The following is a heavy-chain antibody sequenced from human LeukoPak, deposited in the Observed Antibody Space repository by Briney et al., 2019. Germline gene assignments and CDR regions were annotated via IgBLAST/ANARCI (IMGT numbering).Heavy chain of an antibody. CDR2: ISGSGGST. CDR1: GFTFSSYA. J-gene: IGHJ6*03. D-gene: IGHD1-1*01. V-gene: IGHV3-23*01. CDR3: AKVNGWAGSYYYYYMDV. Sequence: GGSLRLSCAASGFTFSSYAMSWVRQAPGKGLEWVSAISGSGGSTYYADSVKGRFTISRDNSKNTLYLQMNSLRAEDTAVYYCAKVNGWAGSYYYYYMDVWGKGTTVTVSS.